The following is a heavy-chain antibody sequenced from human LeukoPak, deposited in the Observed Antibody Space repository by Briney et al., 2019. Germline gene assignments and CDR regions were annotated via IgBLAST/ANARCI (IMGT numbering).Heavy chain of an antibody. Sequence: GGALRPSCAASGFTFSSYDMTWVRQAPGRGLEWVSSIRPSGDNTYYGDSVKGRFTISRDNSKNTLYLQMNSLRAEDTAVYYCAKDPEDYGDYGYGFDYWGQGTLVTVSS. CDR2: IRPSGDNT. CDR3: AKDPEDYGDYGYGFDY. CDR1: GFTFSSYD. D-gene: IGHD4-17*01. J-gene: IGHJ4*02. V-gene: IGHV3-23*01.